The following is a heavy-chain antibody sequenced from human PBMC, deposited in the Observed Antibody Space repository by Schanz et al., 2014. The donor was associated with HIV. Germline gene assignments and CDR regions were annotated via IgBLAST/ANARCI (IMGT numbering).Heavy chain of an antibody. CDR1: GFIFSNYG. Sequence: QVQLVESGGGVVQPGRSLRLSCVASGFIFSNYGMYWVRQAPGKGLEGVAVIWYDGSNKYYADSVKGRFTISRDNSKNTLYLQMNSLRVEDTAVYYCANEEVPNDYWGQGTLVTVSS. CDR3: ANEEVPNDY. J-gene: IGHJ4*02. V-gene: IGHV3-33*06. CDR2: IWYDGSNK.